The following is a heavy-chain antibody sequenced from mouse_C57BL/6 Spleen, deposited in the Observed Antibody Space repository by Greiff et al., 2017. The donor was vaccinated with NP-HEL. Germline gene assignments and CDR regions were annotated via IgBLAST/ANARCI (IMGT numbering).Heavy chain of an antibody. D-gene: IGHD2-3*01. J-gene: IGHJ2*01. CDR1: GYTFTDYE. V-gene: IGHV1-15*01. Sequence: VQLQQSGAELVRPGASVTLSCKASGYTFTDYEMHWVKQTPVHGLEWIGAIDPETGGTAYNQKFKGKAILTADKSSSTAYMELRSLTSEDSAVYYCTRGYDGYLDYWGQGTTLTVSS. CDR2: IDPETGGT. CDR3: TRGYDGYLDY.